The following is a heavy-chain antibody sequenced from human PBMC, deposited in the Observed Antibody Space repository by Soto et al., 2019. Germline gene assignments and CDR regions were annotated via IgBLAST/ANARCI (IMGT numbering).Heavy chain of an antibody. CDR3: ARGNIAAALVY. J-gene: IGHJ4*02. CDR2: INHSGRT. CDR1: GGSISGHY. D-gene: IGHD6-13*01. V-gene: IGHV4-34*01. Sequence: SETLSLTCAVYGGSISGHYWNWVRQPPGKGLEWIGEINHSGRTNYNPSLKSRVTISVDTSKNQFSLNLGSVTAADTAVYFCARGNIAAALVYWGQGTLVTVSS.